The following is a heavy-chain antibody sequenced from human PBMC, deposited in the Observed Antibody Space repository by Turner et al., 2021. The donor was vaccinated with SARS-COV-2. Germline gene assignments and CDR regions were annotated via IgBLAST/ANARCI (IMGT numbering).Heavy chain of an antibody. CDR1: GGTLSRYS. V-gene: IGHV1-69*01. J-gene: IGHJ6*02. CDR3: ARYCSGGSCYSFGYYYYGMDV. D-gene: IGHD2-15*01. Sequence: QVQLVQSGAEVKKPGSSVKVSCKASGGTLSRYSISWVRQAPGQGLEWMGGIIPIFGTANYAQKFQGRVTITADESTSTAYMELSSLRSEDTAVYYCARYCSGGSCYSFGYYYYGMDVWGQGTTVTVSS. CDR2: IIPIFGTA.